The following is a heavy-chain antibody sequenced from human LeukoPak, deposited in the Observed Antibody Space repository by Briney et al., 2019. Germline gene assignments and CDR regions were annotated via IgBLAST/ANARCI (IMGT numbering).Heavy chain of an antibody. D-gene: IGHD3-10*01. CDR2: IYYSGST. Sequence: SETLSLTCTVSGGSISGYYWSWIRQPPGKGLEWIGYIYYSGSTNYNLSLKSRVTISVDTSKNQFSLKLSSVTAADTAVYYCARDPYGSGRIDFWGQGTLVTVSS. V-gene: IGHV4-59*01. CDR1: GGSISGYY. J-gene: IGHJ4*02. CDR3: ARDPYGSGRIDF.